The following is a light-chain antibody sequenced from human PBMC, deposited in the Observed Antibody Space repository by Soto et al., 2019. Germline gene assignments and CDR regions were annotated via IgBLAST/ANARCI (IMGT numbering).Light chain of an antibody. CDR2: GAS. J-gene: IGKJ1*01. Sequence: EIVFTQCATTLSLSPGTVATLSCRASQLVSSNLAWYQQKPGQAPRLLIYGASTRATGIPARFTGSGSGTEYTLTFSSLQSEEFFVYYCRHYNNSRPWTFGQGTKVDIK. CDR3: RHYNNSRPWT. V-gene: IGKV3-15*01. CDR1: QLVSSN.